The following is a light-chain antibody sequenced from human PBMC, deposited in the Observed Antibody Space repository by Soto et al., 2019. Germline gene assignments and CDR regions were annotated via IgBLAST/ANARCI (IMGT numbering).Light chain of an antibody. CDR3: QQTYTTPPGT. J-gene: IGKJ1*01. CDR2: AAC. CDR1: QSISSY. Sequence: DIQMTQSPTSLSASVGDRVTITCRASQSISSYLNWYHHKPGKAPKRLVYAACWLQSWVPSRFSGSGSGTDFTLTICSLQPEDFATYYCQQTYTTPPGTFGQGTKV. V-gene: IGKV1-39*01.